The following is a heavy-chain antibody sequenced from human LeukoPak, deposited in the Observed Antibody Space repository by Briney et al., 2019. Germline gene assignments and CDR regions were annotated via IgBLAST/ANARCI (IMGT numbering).Heavy chain of an antibody. D-gene: IGHD4-17*01. CDR3: ARDLSVTTAFDNWFDP. J-gene: IGHJ5*02. CDR1: GGSISSYY. V-gene: IGHV4-4*07. CDR2: IYTTGST. Sequence: SETLSLTCTVSGGSISSYYWSWIRQPAGKGLEWIGHIYTTGSTNYNPSLKSRVTISVDKSKNQFSLKLGSVTAADTAVYYCARDLSVTTAFDNWFDPWGQGTLVTVSS.